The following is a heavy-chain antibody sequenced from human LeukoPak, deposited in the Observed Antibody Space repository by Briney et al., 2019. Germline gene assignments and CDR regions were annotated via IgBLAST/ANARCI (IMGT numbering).Heavy chain of an antibody. D-gene: IGHD4-17*01. CDR1: GFTLSNYW. CDR2: INADGSSA. J-gene: IGHJ3*02. Sequence: PGGSLRLSCAASGFTLSNYWMHWVRQAPGKGLVWVSRINADGSSASYADSVKGRFTISRDNAKNTLYLQMNSLRAEDTAVYYCARVGDYHAFDIWGQGTMVTVSS. V-gene: IGHV3-74*01. CDR3: ARVGDYHAFDI.